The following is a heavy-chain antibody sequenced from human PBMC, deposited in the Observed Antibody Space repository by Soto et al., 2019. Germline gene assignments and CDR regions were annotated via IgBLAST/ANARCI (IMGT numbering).Heavy chain of an antibody. J-gene: IGHJ6*03. V-gene: IGHV4-59*01. D-gene: IGHD4-17*01. CDR3: ARTAHGYGDYGWGYYYYYYMDV. CDR1: GGSISSYY. CDR2: IYYSGST. Sequence: SETLSLTCTVSGGSISSYYWSWIRQPPGKGLEWIGYIYYSGSTNYNPSLKSRVTISVDTSKNQFSLKLSSVTAADTAVYYCARTAHGYGDYGWGYYYYYYMDVWGKGTTVTVSS.